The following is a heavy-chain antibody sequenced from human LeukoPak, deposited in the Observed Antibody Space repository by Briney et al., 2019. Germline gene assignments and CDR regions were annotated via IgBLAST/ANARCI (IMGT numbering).Heavy chain of an antibody. CDR1: GGSISSSFYF. Sequence: PSETLSLTCTVSGGSISSSFYFWGWIRQPPGKGLEWIGSIHYTGSPYSNPSLKSRVTQSVDTSENHFSLNLSSVTAADTALYYCARHRGANSPDAFDIWGQGTMVTVSS. CDR2: IHYTGSP. J-gene: IGHJ3*02. CDR3: ARHRGANSPDAFDI. D-gene: IGHD1-26*01. V-gene: IGHV4-39*01.